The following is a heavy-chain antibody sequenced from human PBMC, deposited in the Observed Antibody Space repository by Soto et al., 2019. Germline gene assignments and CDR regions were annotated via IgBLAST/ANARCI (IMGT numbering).Heavy chain of an antibody. CDR2: IYYIGST. J-gene: IGHJ4*02. V-gene: IGHV4-31*03. CDR3: AVRPQRDSRRGEFAY. CDR1: GGSISSGGYY. Sequence: NPSETLSLTCTVSGGSISSGGYYWSWIRQHPGKGLEWIGYIYYIGSTYYNPSLKSRVTISVDTSKNQFSLKLSSVTAADTAVYYCAVRPQRDSRRGEFAYWGQGTLVTVSS. D-gene: IGHD6-13*01.